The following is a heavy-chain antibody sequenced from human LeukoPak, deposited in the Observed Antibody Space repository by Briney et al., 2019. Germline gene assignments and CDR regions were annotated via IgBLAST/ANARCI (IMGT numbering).Heavy chain of an antibody. CDR3: ARGFGFGEFSYYYGLDV. V-gene: IGHV4-4*02. Sequence: SGTLSLTCAVSGGSISSSNWWSWVRQPPGKGLEWIGEIYHGGSTNYNPSLKSRVTISVDKSKNQFSLKLSSVTAADTAVYYCARGFGFGEFSYYYGLDVWGQGTTVTVSS. J-gene: IGHJ6*02. CDR2: IYHGGST. CDR1: GGSISSSNW. D-gene: IGHD3-10*01.